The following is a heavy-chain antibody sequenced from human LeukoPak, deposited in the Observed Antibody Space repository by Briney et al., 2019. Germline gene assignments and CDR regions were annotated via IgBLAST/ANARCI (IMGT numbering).Heavy chain of an antibody. CDR2: MNPNSGNT. V-gene: IGHV1-8*01. CDR1: VYTFTSYD. CDR3: ARPNVDTATSDDAFDI. J-gene: IGHJ3*02. D-gene: IGHD5-18*01. Sequence: GASVKVSCKASVYTFTSYDINWVRQATGQGLEWMGWMNPNSGNTGYAQKFQGRVTMTRNTSISTAYMELSSLRSEDTAVYYCARPNVDTATSDDAFDIWGQGTMVTVSS.